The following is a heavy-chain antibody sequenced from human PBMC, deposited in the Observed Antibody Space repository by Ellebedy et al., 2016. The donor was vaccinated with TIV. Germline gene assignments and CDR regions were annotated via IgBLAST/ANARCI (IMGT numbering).Heavy chain of an antibody. J-gene: IGHJ5*02. Sequence: ASVKVSXXASGYTFTGYYMHWVRQAPGQGLEWMGWINPNSGGTSYAQKFQGRVTMTRDTSISTAYMELSRLRSDDTAVYYCARGYDFWPANWFDPWGQGTLVTVSS. CDR3: ARGYDFWPANWFDP. CDR1: GYTFTGYY. V-gene: IGHV1-2*02. CDR2: INPNSGGT. D-gene: IGHD3-3*01.